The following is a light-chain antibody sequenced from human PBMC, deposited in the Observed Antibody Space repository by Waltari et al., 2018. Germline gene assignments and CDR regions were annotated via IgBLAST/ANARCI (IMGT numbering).Light chain of an antibody. V-gene: IGKV3-15*01. CDR1: QTVRDN. J-gene: IGKJ2*01. CDR2: GAS. CDR3: QQYNNRPYT. Sequence: IVMTQSPATLSVSPGERATLSCRASQTVRDNLAWYQQKPGQAPRLLIYGASTRATGLPARFRGSGSGTEFSLTISSLQSEDFAVYFCQQYNNRPYTFGQGTKLEIK.